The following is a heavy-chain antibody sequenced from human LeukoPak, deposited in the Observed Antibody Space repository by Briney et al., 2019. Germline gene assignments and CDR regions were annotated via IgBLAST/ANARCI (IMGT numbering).Heavy chain of an antibody. D-gene: IGHD3-22*01. J-gene: IGHJ4*02. CDR2: IYHSGST. V-gene: IGHV4-30-2*01. Sequence: SETLSLTCAVSGDSISSGGYSWGWIRQPPGKGLEWIGYIYHSGSTYYNPSLKSRVTISVDRSKNQFSLKLSSVTAADTAVYYCARGMNYDSSGYYTPEYYFDYWGQGTLVTVSS. CDR3: ARGMNYDSSGYYTPEYYFDY. CDR1: GDSISSGGYS.